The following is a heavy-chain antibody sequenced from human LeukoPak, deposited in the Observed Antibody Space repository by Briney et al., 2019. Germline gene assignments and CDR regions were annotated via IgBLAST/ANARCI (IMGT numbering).Heavy chain of an antibody. CDR2: IRGVGDPA. CDR3: ARSRWLDAFDY. D-gene: IGHD4-23*01. Sequence: GGSLRLSCVASGFPFSAYAMSWARQAPNKGLEWVSGIRGVGDPAYYAESVKGRFTIQRDNAKNTLYLQMNSLRADDTAVYYCARSRWLDAFDYWGQGTLVTVSS. V-gene: IGHV3-23*01. J-gene: IGHJ4*02. CDR1: GFPFSAYA.